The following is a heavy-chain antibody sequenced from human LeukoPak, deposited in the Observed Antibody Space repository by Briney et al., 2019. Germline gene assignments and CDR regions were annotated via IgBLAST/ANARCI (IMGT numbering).Heavy chain of an antibody. CDR2: ISGSGGST. Sequence: GGSLRLSCAASGFTFSSYAMSWVRQAPGKGLEWVSAISGSGGSTYYADSVKGRFTISRDNSKNTLYLEMNSLRAEDTALYYYAKDEYSGYGSFDYWGQGILVTVSS. V-gene: IGHV3-23*01. CDR1: GFTFSSYA. CDR3: AKDEYSGYGSFDY. J-gene: IGHJ4*02. D-gene: IGHD5-12*01.